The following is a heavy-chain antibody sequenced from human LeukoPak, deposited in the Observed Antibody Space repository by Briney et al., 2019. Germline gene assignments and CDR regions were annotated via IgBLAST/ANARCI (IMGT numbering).Heavy chain of an antibody. Sequence: SQTLSLTCTVSGGSISSGGYYWSWIRQHPGKGLEWIGYIYYSGSTYHNPSLKSRVTISVDTSKNQFSLKLSSVTAADTAVYYCARTSPRYYYYGMDVWGQGTTVTVSS. CDR2: IYYSGST. V-gene: IGHV4-31*03. CDR1: GGSISSGGYY. CDR3: ARTSPRYYYYGMDV. J-gene: IGHJ6*02. D-gene: IGHD2-2*01.